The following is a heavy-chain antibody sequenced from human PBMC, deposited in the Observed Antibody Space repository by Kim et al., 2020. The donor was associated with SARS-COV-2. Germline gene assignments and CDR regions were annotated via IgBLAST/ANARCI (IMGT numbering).Heavy chain of an antibody. V-gene: IGHV3-53*01. J-gene: IGHJ3*02. D-gene: IGHD3-10*01. CDR3: ARGVGAFDI. CDR2: GGST. Sequence: GGSTYSADSVKGRFTISRDNSKNTLFFQRNSLRAEDTAVYYCARGVGAFDIWGQGTMVTVSS.